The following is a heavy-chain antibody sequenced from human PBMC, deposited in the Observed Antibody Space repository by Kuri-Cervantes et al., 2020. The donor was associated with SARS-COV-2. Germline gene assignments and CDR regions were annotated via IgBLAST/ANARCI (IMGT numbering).Heavy chain of an antibody. V-gene: IGHV3-64*02. Sequence: GESLKISCAASGFTFSNYAMYWVRQAPGKGLEYVSANSSNGDSTYYADSVKGRFTMSRDNSKNTLYLQMGSLRAEDMAVYYCARVSRSGYLDYWGQGTLVTVSS. D-gene: IGHD3-3*01. J-gene: IGHJ4*02. CDR2: NSSNGDST. CDR1: GFTFSNYA. CDR3: ARVSRSGYLDY.